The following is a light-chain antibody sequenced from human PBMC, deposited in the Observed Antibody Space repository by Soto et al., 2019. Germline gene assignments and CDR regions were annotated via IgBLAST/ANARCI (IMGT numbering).Light chain of an antibody. J-gene: IGKJ1*01. CDR2: YAS. Sequence: DIHMTQSPTSLSASVGDSVTLTCRSSQNMANCLHWYVQRPGQAPQLLIYYASNLQSGVPSRFSGSGSGTDFNLTISYLQPAEFATYYCQLIYITPRTFGQWTTV. CDR1: QNMANC. V-gene: IGKV1-39*01. CDR3: QLIYITPRT.